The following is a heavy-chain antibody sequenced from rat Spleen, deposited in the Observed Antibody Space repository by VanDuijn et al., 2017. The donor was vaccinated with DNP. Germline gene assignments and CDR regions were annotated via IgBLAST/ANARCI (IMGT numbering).Heavy chain of an antibody. D-gene: IGHD1-12*03. J-gene: IGHJ2*01. CDR1: DYSITSVY. V-gene: IGHV3-1*01. Sequence: EVQLQESGPGLVKPSQSLSLTCSVTDYSITSVYRWNWIRKFPGNKMEWIGHIRYSGSTSYNPSLKSRLSITRDTSKNQFFLQLNSVTTEDTATYYCASYYYDGYYAMDAWGQGVMVTVSS. CDR3: ASYYYDGYYAMDA. CDR2: IRYSGST.